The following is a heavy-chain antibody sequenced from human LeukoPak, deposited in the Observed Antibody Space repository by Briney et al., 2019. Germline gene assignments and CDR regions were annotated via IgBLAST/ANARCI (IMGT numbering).Heavy chain of an antibody. D-gene: IGHD3-16*01. CDR3: ANYVSGTMRDY. CDR1: GGSITTSGHY. V-gene: IGHV4-39*01. CDR2: IDYRERT. Sequence: PSETLSLTCIVSGGSITTSGHYWGWIRQPPGKGLEWIGSIDYRERTTYNPSLKSRVTISADTSRNQFSLKLSSVTATDTAVYYCANYVSGTMRDYWGQGTLVTVSS. J-gene: IGHJ4*02.